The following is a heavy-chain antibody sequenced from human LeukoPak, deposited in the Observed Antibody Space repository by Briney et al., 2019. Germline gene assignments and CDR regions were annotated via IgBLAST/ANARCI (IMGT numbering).Heavy chain of an antibody. D-gene: IGHD2-21*02. CDR2: IYPGDSDA. CDR1: GYSFTTYW. Sequence: GESLKISCTGFGYSFTTYWIGWVRQMPGKGLEWVGIIYPGDSDARYSPSLQGQVTISVDKSISTAYLQWSSLKASDTAMYYCARQGRIVVVTTTHDAFDIWGQGTMVTVSS. J-gene: IGHJ3*02. CDR3: ARQGRIVVVTTTHDAFDI. V-gene: IGHV5-51*01.